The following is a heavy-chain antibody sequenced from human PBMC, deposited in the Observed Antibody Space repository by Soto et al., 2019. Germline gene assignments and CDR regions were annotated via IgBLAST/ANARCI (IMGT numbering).Heavy chain of an antibody. CDR3: ARDGDRYSGYVFDY. J-gene: IGHJ4*02. D-gene: IGHD5-12*01. V-gene: IGHV1-2*02. CDR2: INPNSGGT. Sequence: ASVKVSCKASGYTFTGYYMHWVRQAPGQGLEWMGWINPNSGGTNYAQEFQGRVTMTRDTSISTAYMELSRLRSDDTAVYYCARDGDRYSGYVFDYWGQGTLVTVS. CDR1: GYTFTGYY.